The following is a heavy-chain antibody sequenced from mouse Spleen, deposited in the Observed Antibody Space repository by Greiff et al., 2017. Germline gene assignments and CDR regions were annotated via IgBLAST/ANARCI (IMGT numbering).Heavy chain of an antibody. J-gene: IGHJ4*01. D-gene: IGHD1-2*01. CDR2: IWSGGST. Sequence: VQLQQSGPGLVQPSQSLSITCTVSGFSLTSYGVHWVRQSPGKGLEWLGVIWSGGSTDYNAAFISRLSISKDNSKSQVFFKMNSLQADDTAIYYCASPITTDYAMDYWGQGTSVTVSS. CDR3: ASPITTDYAMDY. CDR1: GFSLTSYG. V-gene: IGHV2-2*01.